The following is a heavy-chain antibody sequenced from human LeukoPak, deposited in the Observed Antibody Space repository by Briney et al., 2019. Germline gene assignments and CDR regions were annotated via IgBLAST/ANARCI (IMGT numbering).Heavy chain of an antibody. CDR1: GFTFSDHY. CDR3: VALGGVIVHDALDI. V-gene: IGHV3-72*01. CDR2: TRNKANSYTT. Sequence: GGSLRLSCAASGFTFSDHYMDWVRQAPGKGLEWVGRTRNKANSYTTEYAASVKGRFTISRDDSKNSLYLQMNSLKTKDTAVYYCVALGGVIVHDALDIWGQGTMVTVSS. J-gene: IGHJ3*02. D-gene: IGHD3-16*02.